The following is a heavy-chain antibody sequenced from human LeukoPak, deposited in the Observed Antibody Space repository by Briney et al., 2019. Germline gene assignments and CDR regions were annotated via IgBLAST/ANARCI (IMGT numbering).Heavy chain of an antibody. D-gene: IGHD4/OR15-4a*01. CDR2: ISGSGGST. CDR3: ARDLGAS. J-gene: IGHJ5*02. Sequence: PGGSLRVSCAASGFTFSNYGMSWVRQAPGKGLEWVSGISGSGGSTYYADSVKGRFTISRDNSKNTLYLQMNSLRAEDTAVYYCARDLGASWGQGTLVTVSS. V-gene: IGHV3-23*01. CDR1: GFTFSNYG.